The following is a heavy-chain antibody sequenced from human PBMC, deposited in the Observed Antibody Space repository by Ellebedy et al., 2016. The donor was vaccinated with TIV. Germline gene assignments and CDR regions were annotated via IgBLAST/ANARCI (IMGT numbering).Heavy chain of an antibody. CDR2: IYSGGSGT. D-gene: IGHD3-22*01. Sequence: GESLKISXKGSGYKFTSYWLGWVRQMPGKGLEWMGIIYSGGSGTRYNPSLQGQVTISADESTSTVYLHWSSLKASDTAMYYCVRLYYYETSGYYTPFDYWGQGTLVIVSS. CDR1: GYKFTSYW. V-gene: IGHV5-51*01. J-gene: IGHJ4*02. CDR3: VRLYYYETSGYYTPFDY.